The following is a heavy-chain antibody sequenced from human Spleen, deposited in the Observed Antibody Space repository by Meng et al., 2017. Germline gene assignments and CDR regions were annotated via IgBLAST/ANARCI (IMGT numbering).Heavy chain of an antibody. Sequence: SETLSLTCAVYGGSFSGYYWSWIRQPPGKGLEWIGEINHSGSTNYNSSLKSRVTISVDTSKNQFSLKLSSVTAADTAVYYCARRGNWGFFDYWGQGTLVTVSS. D-gene: IGHD7-27*01. CDR3: ARRGNWGFFDY. CDR1: GGSFSGYY. CDR2: INHSGST. V-gene: IGHV4-34*01. J-gene: IGHJ4*02.